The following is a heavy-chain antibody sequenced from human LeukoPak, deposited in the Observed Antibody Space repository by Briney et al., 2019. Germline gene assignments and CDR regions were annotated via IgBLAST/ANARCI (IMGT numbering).Heavy chain of an antibody. CDR2: ISSSGSTI. CDR1: GFTLSSYE. CDR3: AREMTTVTIDY. V-gene: IGHV3-48*03. D-gene: IGHD4-17*01. Sequence: GGSLRLSCAASGFTLSSYEMNWVRQAPGKGLEWVSYISSSGSTIYYADSVKGRFTISRDNAKNSLYLQMNSLRAEDTAVYYCAREMTTVTIDYWGQGTLVTVSS. J-gene: IGHJ4*02.